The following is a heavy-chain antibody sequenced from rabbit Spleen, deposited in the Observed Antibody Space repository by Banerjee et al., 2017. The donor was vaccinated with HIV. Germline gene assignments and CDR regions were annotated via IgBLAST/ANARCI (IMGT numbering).Heavy chain of an antibody. V-gene: IGHV1S45*01. D-gene: IGHD7-1*01. Sequence: QEQLEESGGGLVKPEGSLTLTCKASRVSFNDKDVMCWVRQAPGKGLEWIACINTSSGNTVYATWAKGRFTCSKTSSTTVTLQMTSLTVADTATYFCARDTGTSFSSYGMDLWGPGTLVTVS. CDR3: ARDTGTSFSSYGMDL. CDR2: INTSSGNT. CDR1: RVSFNDKDV. J-gene: IGHJ6*01.